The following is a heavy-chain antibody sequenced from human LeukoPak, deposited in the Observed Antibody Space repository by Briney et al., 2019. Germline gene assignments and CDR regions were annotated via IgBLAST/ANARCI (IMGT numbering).Heavy chain of an antibody. J-gene: IGHJ6*03. V-gene: IGHV1-69*06. CDR3: ARDRIAVAGRKYYYYMDV. D-gene: IGHD6-19*01. CDR1: GGTFSSYA. CDR2: IIPSLGTA. Sequence: GASVKVSCKASGGTFSSYAISWVRQAPGQGLEWMGGIIPSLGTANYAQKFKGRVTITADKSTSTVYMELSSLRSEDTAVYYCARDRIAVAGRKYYYYMDVWGKGTTVTVSS.